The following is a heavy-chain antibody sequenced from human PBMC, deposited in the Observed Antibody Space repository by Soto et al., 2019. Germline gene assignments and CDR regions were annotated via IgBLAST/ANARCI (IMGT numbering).Heavy chain of an antibody. Sequence: GGSLRLSCAASGFTFSSYGMHWVRQAPGKGLEWVAVIWYDGSNKYYADSVKGRFTISRDNSKNTLYLQMNSLRAEDTAVYYCARDDSPPSAAQNGMDVWGQGTTVTVSS. CDR2: IWYDGSNK. J-gene: IGHJ6*02. CDR1: GFTFSSYG. CDR3: ARDDSPPSAAQNGMDV. D-gene: IGHD6-6*01. V-gene: IGHV3-33*01.